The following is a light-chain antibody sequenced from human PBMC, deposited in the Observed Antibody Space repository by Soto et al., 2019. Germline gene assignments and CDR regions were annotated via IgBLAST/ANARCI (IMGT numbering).Light chain of an antibody. CDR1: QSVSTY. V-gene: IGKV3-11*01. CDR3: QQRSSWIT. Sequence: EIMMTQSPATLSVSPGERATLPCRASQSVSTYLAWYQQKPGQAPRLLIYDASNRATGIPARFSGSGSATDFTLTISSLEPEDFAVYYCQQRSSWITFGQGTRLEIK. CDR2: DAS. J-gene: IGKJ5*01.